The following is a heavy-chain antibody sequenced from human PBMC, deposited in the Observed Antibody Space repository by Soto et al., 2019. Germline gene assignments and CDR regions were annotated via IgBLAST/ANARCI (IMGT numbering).Heavy chain of an antibody. CDR2: IYYSGST. CDR1: GCSIISSSYY. V-gene: IGHV4-39*01. J-gene: IGHJ6*02. CDR3: ARRLYYDSSGFEGGGMDV. D-gene: IGHD3-22*01. Sequence: SETHSLTSTFSGCSIISSSYYRGWIRKPPGKGLEWIGSIYYSGSTYYNPSLKSRVTISVDTSKNQFSLKLSSVTAADTAVYYCARRLYYDSSGFEGGGMDVWGQGTTVTVSS.